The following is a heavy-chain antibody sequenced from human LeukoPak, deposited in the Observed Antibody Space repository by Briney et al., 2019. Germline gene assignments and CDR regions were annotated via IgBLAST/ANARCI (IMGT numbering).Heavy chain of an antibody. V-gene: IGHV1-2*02. J-gene: IGHJ4*02. CDR3: ARDQVVDCSGGSCYSSDY. CDR2: INPNSGGT. CDR1: GYTFTGYY. Sequence: GASVKVSCKASGYTFTGYYMHWVRQAPGQGLEWMGWINPNSGGTNYAQKFQGRVTMTRDTSISTAYMELSRLRSDDTAVYYCARDQVVDCSGGSCYSSDYWGQGTLVTVSS. D-gene: IGHD2-15*01.